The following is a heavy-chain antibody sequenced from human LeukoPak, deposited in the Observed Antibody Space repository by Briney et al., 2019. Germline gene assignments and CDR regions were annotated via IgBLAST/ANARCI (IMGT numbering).Heavy chain of an antibody. CDR3: ARDTVLLWFGESAAFDY. J-gene: IGHJ4*02. V-gene: IGHV3-30-3*01. D-gene: IGHD3-10*01. CDR1: GFTFSSYA. Sequence: PGGSLRLSCAASGFTFSSYAMHWVRQAPGKGLEWVAVISYDGSNKYYADSVKGRFTISRDNSKNTLYLQMNSLRAEDTAVYYCARDTVLLWFGESAAFDYWGQGTLVTVSS. CDR2: ISYDGSNK.